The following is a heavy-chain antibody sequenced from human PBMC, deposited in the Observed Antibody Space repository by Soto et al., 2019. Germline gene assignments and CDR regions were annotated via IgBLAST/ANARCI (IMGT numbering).Heavy chain of an antibody. CDR3: ATSTSTYGLWIEY. CDR2: FDPEDGET. J-gene: IGHJ4*02. CDR1: GYTLTELS. D-gene: IGHD3-3*01. Sequence: ASGMLSCKVSGYTLTELSMHWVRQAPGKGLEWMGGFDPEDGETIYAQKFQGRVTMTEDTSTDTAYMELSSLRSEDTAVYYCATSTSTYGLWIEYWGQGTLGSVSS. V-gene: IGHV1-24*01.